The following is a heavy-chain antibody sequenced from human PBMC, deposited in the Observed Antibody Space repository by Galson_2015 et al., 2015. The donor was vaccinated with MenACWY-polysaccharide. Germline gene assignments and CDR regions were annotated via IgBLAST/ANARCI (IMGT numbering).Heavy chain of an antibody. CDR2: IYGGGST. Sequence: SLRLSCAASAFTVSSNHMSWVRQAPGKGLEWVSVIYGGGSTYYADSVKGRFTISRDNSKNTLYLQMNSLRAEDTALYYCARSAVDNYFDYWGQGTLVAVSS. D-gene: IGHD2-21*01. V-gene: IGHV3-66*01. CDR3: ARSAVDNYFDY. J-gene: IGHJ4*02. CDR1: AFTVSSNH.